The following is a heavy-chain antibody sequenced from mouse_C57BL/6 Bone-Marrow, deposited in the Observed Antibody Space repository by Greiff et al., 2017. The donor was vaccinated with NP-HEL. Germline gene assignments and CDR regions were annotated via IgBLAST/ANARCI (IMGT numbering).Heavy chain of an antibody. CDR1: GYTFTSYW. V-gene: IGHV1-62-3*01. Sequence: VQLQQPGAELVKPGASVKLSCKASGYTFTSYWMHWVKQRPGRGLEWIGGIDPNGGGTNYNEKFKGKATLTVDKPSSTAYMQLSSLTSEDSAVYYCARADDDSIYYAMGDWGQGTSVTASS. CDR2: IDPNGGGT. D-gene: IGHD2-10*02. CDR3: ARADDDSIYYAMGD. J-gene: IGHJ4*01.